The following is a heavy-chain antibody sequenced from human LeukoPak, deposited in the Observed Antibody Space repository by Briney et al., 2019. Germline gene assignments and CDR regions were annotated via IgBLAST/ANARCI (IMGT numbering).Heavy chain of an antibody. J-gene: IGHJ6*02. Sequence: ASVKVSCKASGYTFTSYGISWVRQAPGQGLEWMGWISAYNGNTNYAQKLQGRVTMTTDTSTSTAYMELRSLRSDDTAVYYCASPDILTGYSSQYYYYGMDVWGQGTTVTVSS. CDR3: ASPDILTGYSSQYYYYGMDV. V-gene: IGHV1-18*01. CDR1: GYTFTSYG. CDR2: ISAYNGNT. D-gene: IGHD3-9*01.